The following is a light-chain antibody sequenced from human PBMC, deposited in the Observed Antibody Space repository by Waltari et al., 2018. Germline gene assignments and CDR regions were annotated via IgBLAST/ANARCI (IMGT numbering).Light chain of an antibody. CDR2: AAS. V-gene: IGKV1-39*01. CDR3: QQGYSTPPA. CDR1: QSISSY. Sequence: DIQMTQSPSSLSASVGDRVTITCRASQSISSYLNWYQHKPGKAPKLLIYAASSLQSGVPSRFSGSGSGTDFTLTISSLQPEDFATYYCQQGYSTPPAFGGGTKVEIK. J-gene: IGKJ4*01.